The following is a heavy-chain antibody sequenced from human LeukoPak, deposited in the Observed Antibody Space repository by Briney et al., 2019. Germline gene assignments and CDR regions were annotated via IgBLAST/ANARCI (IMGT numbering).Heavy chain of an antibody. D-gene: IGHD3-3*01. V-gene: IGHV4-31*03. CDR3: ARAGNTIFGVVIQHNWFDP. J-gene: IGHJ5*02. Sequence: SETLSLTCTVSGGSISSGGYYWSWIHQHPGKGLEWIGYIYYSGSTYYNPSLKSRVTISVDTSKNQFSLKLSSVTAADTAVYYCARAGNTIFGVVIQHNWFDPWGQGTLVTVSS. CDR1: GGSISSGGYY. CDR2: IYYSGST.